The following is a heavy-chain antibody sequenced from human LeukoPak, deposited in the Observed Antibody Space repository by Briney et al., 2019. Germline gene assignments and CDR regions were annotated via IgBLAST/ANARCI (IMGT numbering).Heavy chain of an antibody. CDR2: IYYSGNT. D-gene: IGHD2-15*01. V-gene: IGHV4-39*01. Sequence: SETLSLTCTVSGGSISTSSYYWAWNRQPPGKGLEWIGSIYYSGNTYYNSSLESRVTISVDTSDKHFSLELTSVTAADTAVYYCARPRSLAAPSSWFDPWGQGTLVIVSS. J-gene: IGHJ5*02. CDR1: GGSISTSSYY. CDR3: ARPRSLAAPSSWFDP.